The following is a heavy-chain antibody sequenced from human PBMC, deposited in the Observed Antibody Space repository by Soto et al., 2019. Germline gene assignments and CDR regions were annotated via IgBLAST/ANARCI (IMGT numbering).Heavy chain of an antibody. D-gene: IGHD3-10*01. CDR2: ISWNSGSI. CDR1: GFTFDDYA. Sequence: PGGSLRLSCAASGFTFDDYAMHWVRQAPGKGLEWVPGISWNSGSIGYADSVKGRFTISRDNAKNSLYLQMNSLRAEDTALYYCAKDIGYGSGSYYYGMDVWGQGTTVTVSS. V-gene: IGHV3-9*01. CDR3: AKDIGYGSGSYYYGMDV. J-gene: IGHJ6*02.